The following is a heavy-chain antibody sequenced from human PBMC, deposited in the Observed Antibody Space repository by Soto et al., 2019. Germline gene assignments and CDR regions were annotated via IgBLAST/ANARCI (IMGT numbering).Heavy chain of an antibody. J-gene: IGHJ6*02. CDR2: IWYDGSNK. Sequence: PGGSLRLSCAASGFTFSSYGMHWVRQAPGKGLEWVAVIWYDGSNKYYADSVKGRFTISRDNSKNTLYLQMNSLRAEDTAVYYCARDDSLGTLWYYGMDVWGQGTTVTVSS. D-gene: IGHD3-22*01. V-gene: IGHV3-33*01. CDR3: ARDDSLGTLWYYGMDV. CDR1: GFTFSSYG.